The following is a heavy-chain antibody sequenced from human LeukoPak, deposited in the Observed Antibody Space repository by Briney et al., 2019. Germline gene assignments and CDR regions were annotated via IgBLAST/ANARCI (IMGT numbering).Heavy chain of an antibody. Sequence: SETLSLTCTVSGGSVNSGTYYWSWIRQPPGKGLEWIGYISYSGSTNYDPSLKSRVTISVDTSKNQFSLKLSSVTAADTAVYYCARHRGLGFDYWGQGTLVTVSS. D-gene: IGHD1-14*01. CDR3: ARHRGLGFDY. V-gene: IGHV4-61*01. J-gene: IGHJ4*02. CDR1: GGSVNSGTYY. CDR2: ISYSGST.